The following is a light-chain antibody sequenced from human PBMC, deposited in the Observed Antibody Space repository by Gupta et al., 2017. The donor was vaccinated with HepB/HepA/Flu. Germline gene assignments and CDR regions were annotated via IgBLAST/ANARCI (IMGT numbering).Light chain of an antibody. J-gene: IGKJ2*01. CDR3: QHEGSSPYT. Sequence: EIVLTQSPGTLSLSPGERVTLSCRASQSISNNYLAWYQQKPGQAPRLLIYRASGRATGIPDRFSGSGSGTEFTLTISRREPEDFAVYHCQHEGSSPYTFGQGTKLEIK. CDR2: RAS. CDR1: QSISNNY. V-gene: IGKV3-20*01.